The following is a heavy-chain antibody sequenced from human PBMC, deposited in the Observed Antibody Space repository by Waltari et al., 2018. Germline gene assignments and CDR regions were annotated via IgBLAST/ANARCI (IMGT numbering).Heavy chain of an antibody. D-gene: IGHD2-21*01. V-gene: IGHV3-21*01. CDR1: GFTFSIST. CDR2: ITRSSKYI. CDR3: ARVGPPYCGGDCYPESY. Sequence: EVQLVESGGGLVKPGGSLRPSCAAPGFTFSISTLTWVRQSPGKGLEWVSSITRSSKYIYYADSVKGRFTISRDNGRNSLYLEMNSLRAEDTAVYYCARVGPPYCGGDCYPESYWGQGTLVTVSS. J-gene: IGHJ4*02.